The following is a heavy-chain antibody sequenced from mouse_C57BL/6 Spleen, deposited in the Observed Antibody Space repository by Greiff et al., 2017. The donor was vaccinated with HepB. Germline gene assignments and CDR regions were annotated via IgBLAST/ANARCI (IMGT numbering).Heavy chain of an antibody. Sequence: DVMLVESGGGLVKPGGSLKLSCAASGFTFSSYAMSWVRQTPEKRLEWVATISDGGSYTYYPDNVKGRFTISRDNAKNNLYLQMSHLKSEDTAMYYCARGGYDGYYGAYWGQGTLVTVSA. CDR1: GFTFSSYA. J-gene: IGHJ3*01. CDR3: ARGGYDGYYGAY. CDR2: ISDGGSYT. D-gene: IGHD2-3*01. V-gene: IGHV5-4*03.